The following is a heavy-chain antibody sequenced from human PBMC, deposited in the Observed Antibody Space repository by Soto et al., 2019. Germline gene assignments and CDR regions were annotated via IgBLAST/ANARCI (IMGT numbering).Heavy chain of an antibody. CDR3: ARASDPDCSSTSCFGLRRTGFDP. J-gene: IGHJ5*02. D-gene: IGHD2-2*01. V-gene: IGHV1-2*02. Sequence: ASVKVSCKASGYTFTGYYMHWVRQAPGQGLEWMGWSNPNSGGTNYAQKFQGRVTMTSDTSISTAYMELSRLRSDDTAVYYCARASDPDCSSTSCFGLRRTGFDPWGQGTLVTVSS. CDR1: GYTFTGYY. CDR2: SNPNSGGT.